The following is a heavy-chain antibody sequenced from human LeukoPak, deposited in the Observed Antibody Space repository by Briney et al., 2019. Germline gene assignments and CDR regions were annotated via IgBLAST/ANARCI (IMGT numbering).Heavy chain of an antibody. CDR2: ISGSSSYI. CDR3: AELGITMIGGV. CDR1: GFTFSGYS. V-gene: IGHV3-21*01. Sequence: GGSLRLSCAASGFTFSGYSMNWVRQAPGKGLEWVSSISGSSSYIYYADSVKGRFTISRHNAKNSLYLQMNSLRAEDTAVYYCAELGITMIGGVWGKGTTVTISS. D-gene: IGHD3-10*02. J-gene: IGHJ6*04.